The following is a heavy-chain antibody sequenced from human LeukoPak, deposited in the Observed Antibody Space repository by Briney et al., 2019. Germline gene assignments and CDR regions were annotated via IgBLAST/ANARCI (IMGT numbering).Heavy chain of an antibody. V-gene: IGHV1-18*01. CDR1: GYTFTSYG. CDR3: ARDPVLYGGYALGDYYYMDV. D-gene: IGHD5-12*01. Sequence: ASVTVSCKASGYTFTSYGISWVRQAPGQGLEWMGWISAYNGNTNYAQKLQGRVTMTTDTSTSTAYMELKSLRSDDTAVYYCARDPVLYGGYALGDYYYMDVWGKGTTVTVSS. CDR2: ISAYNGNT. J-gene: IGHJ6*03.